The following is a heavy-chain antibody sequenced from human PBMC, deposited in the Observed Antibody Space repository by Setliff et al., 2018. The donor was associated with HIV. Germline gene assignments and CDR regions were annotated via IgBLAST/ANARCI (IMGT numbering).Heavy chain of an antibody. CDR1: GYTFTSYG. V-gene: IGHV1-18*01. J-gene: IGHJ6*03. CDR2: ISAYNGNT. CDR3: ARAGHRPRNYYYYYMDV. Sequence: ASVKVSCKASGYTFTSYGISWVRQAPGQGLEWMGWISAYNGNTNYAQKLQGRVTMTTDTSTSTAYMELRSLRSDDTAVYYCARAGHRPRNYYYYYMDVWGKGTTVTVSS.